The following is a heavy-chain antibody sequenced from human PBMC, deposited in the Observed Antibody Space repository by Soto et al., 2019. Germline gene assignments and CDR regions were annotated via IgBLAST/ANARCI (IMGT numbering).Heavy chain of an antibody. CDR1: GGSVSSGSYY. J-gene: IGHJ5*02. D-gene: IGHD3-10*01. CDR2: IYYSGST. Sequence: SETLSLTCTVSGGSVSSGSYYWSWIRQPPGKGLEWIGYIYYSGSTNYNPSLKSRVTISVDTSKNQFSLKLSSVTAADTAVYYCARDSKGSGSSPRVFDLWGQGTLVTVSS. V-gene: IGHV4-61*01. CDR3: ARDSKGSGSSPRVFDL.